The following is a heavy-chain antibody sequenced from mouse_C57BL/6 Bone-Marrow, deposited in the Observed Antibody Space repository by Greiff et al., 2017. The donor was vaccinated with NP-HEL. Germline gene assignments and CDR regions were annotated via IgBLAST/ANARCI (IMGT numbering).Heavy chain of an antibody. CDR2: SRNQANDYTT. CDR1: GFTFCDFY. Sequence: EVKLVESGGGLVQSGRSLRLSCATSGFTFCDFYMEWVRQAPGKGLEWIAASRNQANDYTTEYSASVKGRFIVSRDTSQSILYLQTNALRAEDTSIYYFARDSWDWYFDVWGTGTTVTGST. J-gene: IGHJ1*03. CDR3: ARDSWDWYFDV. V-gene: IGHV7-1*01. D-gene: IGHD4-1*01.